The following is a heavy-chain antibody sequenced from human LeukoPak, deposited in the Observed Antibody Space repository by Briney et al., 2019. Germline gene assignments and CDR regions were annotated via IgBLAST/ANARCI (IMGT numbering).Heavy chain of an antibody. CDR1: GYTLTELS. J-gene: IGHJ3*02. Sequence: ASVKVSCKVSGYTLTELSMHWVRQAPGQGLEWMGWINPNSGGTNYAQKFQGRVTMTRDTSISTAYLELSRLRSDDTDVYYCARRSARLVVVTRGAFDIWGQGTMVTVSS. CDR2: INPNSGGT. D-gene: IGHD2-15*01. CDR3: ARRSARLVVVTRGAFDI. V-gene: IGHV1-2*02.